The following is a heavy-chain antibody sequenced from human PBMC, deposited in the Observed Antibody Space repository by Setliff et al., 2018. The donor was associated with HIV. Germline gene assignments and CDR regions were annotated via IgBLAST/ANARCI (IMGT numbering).Heavy chain of an antibody. V-gene: IGHV1-69*10. D-gene: IGHD3-22*01. CDR1: GGTLSSYA. Sequence: SVKVSCKASGGTLSSYAISWVRQAPGQGLEWMGGIIPILGIANYAQKFQGRVTITAVESTSTAYMELSSLRSEDTAVYYCARDYSPTFYYYDSSGTFDYWGQGTLVTVSS. CDR2: IIPILGIA. CDR3: ARDYSPTFYYYDSSGTFDY. J-gene: IGHJ4*02.